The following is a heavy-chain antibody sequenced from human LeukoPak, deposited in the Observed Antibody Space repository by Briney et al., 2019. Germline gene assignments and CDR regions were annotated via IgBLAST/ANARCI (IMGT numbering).Heavy chain of an antibody. J-gene: IGHJ4*02. CDR3: ARCDFGSGSYSPHFDY. CDR1: SGSINSSSYS. CDR2: VYYRGST. Sequence: SETLSPTFSVFSGSINSSSYSWGSIRQPPGKGLGGIWSVYYRGSTYYNPSLRSRVTISINTSNNQFSLKLSSVTAPDTAVYYCARCDFGSGSYSPHFDYWGQGTLVTVSS. V-gene: IGHV4-39*01. D-gene: IGHD3-10*01.